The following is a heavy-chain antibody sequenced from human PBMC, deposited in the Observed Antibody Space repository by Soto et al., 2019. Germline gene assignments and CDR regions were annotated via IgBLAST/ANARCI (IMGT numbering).Heavy chain of an antibody. CDR2: ISGSGGST. Sequence: GGSLRLSCAASGFTFSSYAMSWVRQAPGKGLEWVSAISGSGGSTYYADSVKGRFTISRDNSKNTLYLQMNSLRAEDTAVYYCAKGDTWIQLWFGKSWGQGTLVTVSS. D-gene: IGHD5-18*01. CDR3: AKGDTWIQLWFGKS. V-gene: IGHV3-23*01. CDR1: GFTFSSYA. J-gene: IGHJ5*02.